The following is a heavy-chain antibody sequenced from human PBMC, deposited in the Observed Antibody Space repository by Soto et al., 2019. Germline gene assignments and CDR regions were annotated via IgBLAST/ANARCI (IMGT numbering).Heavy chain of an antibody. J-gene: IGHJ6*02. CDR2: IYHSGST. CDR3: ARVSGSYYYGMDV. D-gene: IGHD1-26*01. Sequence: QVQLQESGPGLVKPSGTLSLTCAVSGGSISSSNWWSWVRQPPGKGLEGIGEIYHSGSTNYNPSLKSRVTISEDKSETQVSLKLSSVPAADTAVYFWARVSGSYYYGMDVWGQGTTVTVSS. V-gene: IGHV4-4*02. CDR1: GGSISSSNW.